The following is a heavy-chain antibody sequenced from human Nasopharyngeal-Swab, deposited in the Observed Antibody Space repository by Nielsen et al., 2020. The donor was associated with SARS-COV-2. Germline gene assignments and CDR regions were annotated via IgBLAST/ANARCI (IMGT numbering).Heavy chain of an antibody. D-gene: IGHD6-19*01. Sequence: GEPLKISCKASGYMFRNYWIGWVRQVPRKGLEWMGIVYPGDSDVRYNPSFEGHVTISADNSVNSAYLQWSSLKASDTAIYYCARHARMPLAGDAFKIWGQGTAVTVSS. CDR1: GYMFRNYW. V-gene: IGHV5-51*01. CDR3: ARHARMPLAGDAFKI. CDR2: VYPGDSDV. J-gene: IGHJ3*02.